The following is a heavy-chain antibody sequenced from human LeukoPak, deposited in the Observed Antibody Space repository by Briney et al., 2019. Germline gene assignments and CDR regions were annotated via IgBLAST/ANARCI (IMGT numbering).Heavy chain of an antibody. V-gene: IGHV4-30-4*01. J-gene: IGHJ4*02. Sequence: SETLSLTCTVSGGSISSGDYYWSWIRQPPGKGLEWIGYIYYSGSTYYNPSLKSRVTISVDTSKNQFSLKLSSVTAADTAVYYCAREELERQLVDYWGQGTLLIVSS. D-gene: IGHD1-1*01. CDR2: IYYSGST. CDR1: GGSISSGDYY. CDR3: AREELERQLVDY.